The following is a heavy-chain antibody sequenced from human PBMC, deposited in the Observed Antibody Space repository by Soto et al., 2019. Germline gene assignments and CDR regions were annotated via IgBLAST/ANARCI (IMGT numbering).Heavy chain of an antibody. Sequence: ASVKVSCKASGGTFSSYTISWVRQAPGQGLEWMGRIIPILGIANYAQKFQGRATITADKSTSTAYMELGSLRSEDTAVYYCARITMVRGVIDNWFDPWGQGTLVTVSS. J-gene: IGHJ5*02. CDR1: GGTFSSYT. CDR2: IIPILGIA. D-gene: IGHD3-10*01. V-gene: IGHV1-69*02. CDR3: ARITMVRGVIDNWFDP.